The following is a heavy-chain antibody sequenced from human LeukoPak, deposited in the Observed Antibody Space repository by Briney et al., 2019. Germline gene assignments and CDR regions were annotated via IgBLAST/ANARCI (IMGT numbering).Heavy chain of an antibody. V-gene: IGHV3-21*04. D-gene: IGHD3-10*01. J-gene: IGHJ4*02. CDR2: ISSSSSYI. CDR3: AKGPVLLWFGELPPLDY. CDR1: GFTFSSYS. Sequence: GGSLRLSCAASGFTFSSYSMNWVRQAPGKGLEWVSSISSSSSYIYYADSVKGRFTISRDNSKNTLYLQMNSLRAEDTAVYYCAKGPVLLWFGELPPLDYWGQGTLVTVSS.